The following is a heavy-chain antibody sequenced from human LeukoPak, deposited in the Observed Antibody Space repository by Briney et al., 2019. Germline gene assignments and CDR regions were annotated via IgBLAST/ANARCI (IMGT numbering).Heavy chain of an antibody. Sequence: GGSLRLSCAASGFTFSSFSMTWVRQAPGKGLEWVSYISSSSDTIYYADSVKGRFTISRDNAKNTLYLQMNSLRAEDTAVYYCARRAADAFDIWGQGTMVTVSS. CDR3: ARRAADAFDI. J-gene: IGHJ3*02. CDR2: ISSSSDTI. D-gene: IGHD6-13*01. CDR1: GFTFSSFS. V-gene: IGHV3-48*01.